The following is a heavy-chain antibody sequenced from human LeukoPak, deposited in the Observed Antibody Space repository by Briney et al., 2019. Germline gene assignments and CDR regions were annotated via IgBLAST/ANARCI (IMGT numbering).Heavy chain of an antibody. CDR1: GFTFDDYG. D-gene: IGHD3-22*01. V-gene: IGHV3-20*04. Sequence: SGGSLRLSCAASGFTFDDYGMNWVRQAPGKGLEWVSGVNWNGGSTGYADSVKGRFTISRDNAKNSLYVQMSSLRTEDTALYYCARDPNYYDNSGQGFAFDIWGQGTMVTVSS. J-gene: IGHJ3*02. CDR2: VNWNGGST. CDR3: ARDPNYYDNSGQGFAFDI.